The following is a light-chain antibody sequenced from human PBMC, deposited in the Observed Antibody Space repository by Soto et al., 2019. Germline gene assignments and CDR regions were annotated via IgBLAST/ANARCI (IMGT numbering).Light chain of an antibody. CDR2: GAS. CDR1: QSVSNK. CDR3: QQYNDWPLT. Sequence: EIVLTQSPGTLSLSPGERATLSCRASQSVSNKLAWYQQKPGQAPRLLIYGASTRATGIPASFSGSGSGTEFTLTISSLQSEDFAVYYCQQYNDWPLTFGGGTKVEIK. V-gene: IGKV3-15*01. J-gene: IGKJ4*01.